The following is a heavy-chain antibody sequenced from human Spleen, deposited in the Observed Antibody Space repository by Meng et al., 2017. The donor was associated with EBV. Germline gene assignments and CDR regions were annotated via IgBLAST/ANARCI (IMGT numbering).Heavy chain of an antibody. CDR2: IYHSGST. D-gene: IGHD4-17*01. CDR3: ARGGGYGDYEGWFDP. Sequence: VQSHESGPGRVTPSGTRSPTCAVSGGSSRSSNGWSWARQPPGKGLEWIGEIYHSGSTNYNPSLKSRVTISVDKSKNQFSLKLSSVTAADTAVYYCARGGGYGDYEGWFDPWGQGTLVTVSS. CDR1: GGSSRSSNG. J-gene: IGHJ5*02. V-gene: IGHV4-4*02.